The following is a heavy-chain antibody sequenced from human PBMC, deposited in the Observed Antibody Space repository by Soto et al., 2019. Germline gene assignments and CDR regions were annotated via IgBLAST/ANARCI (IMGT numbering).Heavy chain of an antibody. CDR2: IYYSGST. J-gene: IGHJ6*02. Sequence: PLETLPLTWTVSGGSSSSYYWSWIRQPTGKGLEWIGYIYYSGSTNYNPSLKSRVTISVDTSKNQFSLELSSVTAADTAVYYCARGASYYYGSGAYGMDVWGQGTTLTVSS. V-gene: IGHV4-59*01. CDR1: GGSSSSYY. D-gene: IGHD3-10*01. CDR3: ARGASYYYGSGAYGMDV.